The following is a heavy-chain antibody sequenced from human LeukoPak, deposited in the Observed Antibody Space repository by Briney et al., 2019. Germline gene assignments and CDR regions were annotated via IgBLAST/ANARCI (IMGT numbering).Heavy chain of an antibody. Sequence: PGRSLRLSCAASGFTFSSYAMPWGRQAPGKGLEWVAVISYDGSNKYYADSVKGRFTISRDNSKNTLYLQMNSLRAEDTAVYYCARTPYCSSTSCYEGYFDYWGQGTLVTVSS. CDR1: GFTFSSYA. D-gene: IGHD2-2*01. V-gene: IGHV3-30-3*01. CDR3: ARTPYCSSTSCYEGYFDY. CDR2: ISYDGSNK. J-gene: IGHJ4*02.